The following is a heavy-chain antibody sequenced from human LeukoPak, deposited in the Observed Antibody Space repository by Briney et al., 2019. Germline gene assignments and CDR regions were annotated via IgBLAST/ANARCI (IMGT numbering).Heavy chain of an antibody. CDR1: GGSISSHY. D-gene: IGHD1-1*01. CDR3: ARHWIGYNTYPFDY. J-gene: IGHJ4*02. Sequence: SETLSLTCTVSGGSISSHYWSWIRQSPGKGLEWIGYIYYSGNTNYNPSLKSRITISIDTSKNQVSLKLSSVTAADTAVYYCARHWIGYNTYPFDYWGQGTLVTVSS. CDR2: IYYSGNT. V-gene: IGHV4-59*08.